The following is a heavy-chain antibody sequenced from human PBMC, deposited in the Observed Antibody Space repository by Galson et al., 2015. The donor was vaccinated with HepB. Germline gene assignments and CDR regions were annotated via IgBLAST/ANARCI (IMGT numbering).Heavy chain of an antibody. Sequence: SLRLSCAASGFSFDDYTMHWVRRAPGKGLERISLFSWDGNTYYADSVKGRFTISRDNSKNSLYLQMSSLRTEDTALHYCAKDIGYGDYEDAFDIWGQGTMVTVSS. V-gene: IGHV3-43*01. J-gene: IGHJ3*02. D-gene: IGHD4-17*01. CDR1: GFSFDDYT. CDR2: FSWDGNT. CDR3: AKDIGYGDYEDAFDI.